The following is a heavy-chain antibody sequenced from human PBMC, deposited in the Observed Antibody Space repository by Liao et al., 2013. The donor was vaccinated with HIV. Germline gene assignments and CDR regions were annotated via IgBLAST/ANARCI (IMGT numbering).Heavy chain of an antibody. CDR1: GGSINSYY. CDR2: IHPTGNT. V-gene: IGHV4-4*07. CDR3: ASAKGLVEN. D-gene: IGHD6-19*01. J-gene: IGHJ4*02. Sequence: QVHLQESGPGLVKPSETLSLTCTVSGGSINSYYWSWLRQSAGKGLEWIGRIHPTGNTNYNPSLMSRATISADTSNNRFSLKVDSLTAADTAVYYCASAKGLVENWGQGFLVTVS.